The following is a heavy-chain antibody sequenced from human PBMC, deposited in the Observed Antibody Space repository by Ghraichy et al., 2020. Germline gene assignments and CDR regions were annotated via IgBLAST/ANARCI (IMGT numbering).Heavy chain of an antibody. Sequence: SETLSLTCTVSGGSISSGGYYWSWIRQHPGKGLEWIGDIYYSGNTYYNPSLKSRLTMSVDTSGNQFSLKLMSVTAADTAVYYCAREAQRGSGWFDPWGQGTLVTVSS. CDR1: GGSISSGGYY. CDR2: IYYSGNT. D-gene: IGHD3-10*01. J-gene: IGHJ5*02. CDR3: AREAQRGSGWFDP. V-gene: IGHV4-31*03.